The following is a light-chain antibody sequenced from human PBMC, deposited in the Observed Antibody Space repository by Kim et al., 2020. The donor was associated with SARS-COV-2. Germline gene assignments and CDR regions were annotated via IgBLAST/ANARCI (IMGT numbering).Light chain of an antibody. V-gene: IGKV3-15*01. CDR1: QSVSSN. CDR2: GAS. Sequence: EIVMTQSPANLSVSPGERVTLSCRASQSVSSNVAWYQQKPGQTPRLLIYGASTRAIGIPARFSGSGSGTEFTLTISSLQSGDFAVYYCQQYDDWPPVTFGQGTRLEIK. J-gene: IGKJ5*01. CDR3: QQYDDWPPVT.